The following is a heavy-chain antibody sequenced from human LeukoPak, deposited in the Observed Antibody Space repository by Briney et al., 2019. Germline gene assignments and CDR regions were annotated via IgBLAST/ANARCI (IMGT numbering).Heavy chain of an antibody. V-gene: IGHV3-23*01. CDR2: ISGSGGST. D-gene: IGHD3-10*01. J-gene: IGHJ4*02. Sequence: GGSLRLSCAASGFTFSSYGMSWVRQAPGKGLEWVSAISGSGGSTYYAGSVKGRFTISRDNSKNTLYLQMNSLRAEDTAVYYCAKDRGIITMVRGVHPDYWGQGTLVTVSS. CDR1: GFTFSSYG. CDR3: AKDRGIITMVRGVHPDY.